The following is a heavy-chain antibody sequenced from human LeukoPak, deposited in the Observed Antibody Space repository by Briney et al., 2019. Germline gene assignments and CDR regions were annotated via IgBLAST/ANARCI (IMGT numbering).Heavy chain of an antibody. V-gene: IGHV1-8*03. J-gene: IGHJ4*02. D-gene: IGHD6-6*01. CDR1: GYTSTSYD. Sequence: ASVKVSCKASGYTSTSYDINWVRQATGQGLEWMGWMNPNSGNTGYAQKFQGRVTITRNTSISTAYMELSSLRSEDTAVYYCARASSIAACLVDYWGQGTLVTVSS. CDR3: ARASSIAACLVDY. CDR2: MNPNSGNT.